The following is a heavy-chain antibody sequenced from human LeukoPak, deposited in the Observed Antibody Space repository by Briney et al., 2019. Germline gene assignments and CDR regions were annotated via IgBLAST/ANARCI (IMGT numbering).Heavy chain of an antibody. CDR3: ARDGESSSYDFDY. J-gene: IGHJ4*02. D-gene: IGHD6-6*01. V-gene: IGHV4-59*01. Sequence: PSETLSLTCTVSGGSISSYYWSWLRQPPGKGLEWIGYIYYSGSTNYNPSLKSRVTISVDTSKNQFSLKLSSVTAADTAVYYCARDGESSSYDFDYWGQGTLVTVSS. CDR2: IYYSGST. CDR1: GGSISSYY.